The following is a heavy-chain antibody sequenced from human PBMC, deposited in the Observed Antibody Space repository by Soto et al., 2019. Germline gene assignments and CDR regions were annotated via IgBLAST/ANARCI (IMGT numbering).Heavy chain of an antibody. CDR2: ISYYGRNK. J-gene: IGHJ6*02. CDR1: GFTFSSYA. Sequence: QVQLVESGGGVVQPGRSLRLSCAASGFTFSSYAMHWVRQAPGKGLEWVAIISYYGRNKYYADSVKGRFTISRDNSKNTLYRQMNSVRAEDTAVYYCAREEVSARKHYGMDVWGQGTTVTVSS. D-gene: IGHD1-20*01. CDR3: AREEVSARKHYGMDV. V-gene: IGHV3-30-3*01.